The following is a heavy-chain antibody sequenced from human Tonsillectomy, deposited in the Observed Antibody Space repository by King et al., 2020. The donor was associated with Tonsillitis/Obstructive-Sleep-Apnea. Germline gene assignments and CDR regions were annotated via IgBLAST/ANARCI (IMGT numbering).Heavy chain of an antibody. Sequence: VQLVESGGGVVQPGRSLRLSCAASGFTFSTYAMHWVRQAPGKGLEWVAVISYDGSNKYYADSVKGRFTISRDNSKNTLYLQMNSLRAEDTAVYYCAASDGDYYSYGMDVWGQGTTVTVSS. CDR3: AASDGDYYSYGMDV. J-gene: IGHJ6*02. CDR2: ISYDGSNK. V-gene: IGHV3-30*04. D-gene: IGHD3-10*01. CDR1: GFTFSTYA.